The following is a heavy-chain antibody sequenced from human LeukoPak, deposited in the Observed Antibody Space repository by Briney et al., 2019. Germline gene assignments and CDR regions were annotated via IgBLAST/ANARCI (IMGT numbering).Heavy chain of an antibody. CDR3: AWGKLWPTTGGRFDY. CDR1: GFSFNRLA. J-gene: IGHJ4*02. D-gene: IGHD5-18*01. CDR2: VSGSGGTT. Sequence: GGSLRLSCVASGFSFNRLAISWVRHAPGKGLEWVSSVSGSGGTTWHAESVKGRFTISKDNSKSTMFLQLNSLRAEDTAVYYCAWGKLWPTTGGRFDYWGQGTLVTVPS. V-gene: IGHV3-23*01.